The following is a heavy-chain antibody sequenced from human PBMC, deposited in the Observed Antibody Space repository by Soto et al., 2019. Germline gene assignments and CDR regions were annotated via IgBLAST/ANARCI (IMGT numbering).Heavy chain of an antibody. V-gene: IGHV4-31*03. J-gene: IGHJ6*02. CDR3: AREPKNKYYYDSSGSLVYYYGMDV. Sequence: SETLSLTCTVSGGSISSGGYYWSWIRQHPGKGLEWIGYIYYSGSTYYNPSLRSRVTISVDTSKNQFSLKLSSVTAADTAVYYCAREPKNKYYYDSSGSLVYYYGMDVWGQGTTVPVSS. D-gene: IGHD3-22*01. CDR2: IYYSGST. CDR1: GGSISSGGYY.